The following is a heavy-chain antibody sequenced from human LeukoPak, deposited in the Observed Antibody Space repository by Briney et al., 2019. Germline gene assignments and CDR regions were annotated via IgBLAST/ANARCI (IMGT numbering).Heavy chain of an antibody. D-gene: IGHD6-13*01. Sequence: HPGGSMRLSCAASGFTFSSYAMTWVRQAPGKGLEWVANIKQDGSDKYYMDSVKGRFIISRDNAKNSLYLQMNSLRAEDTAVYYCAKDSGWFRFDYWGQGTLVTVSS. CDR1: GFTFSSYA. J-gene: IGHJ4*02. CDR3: AKDSGWFRFDY. V-gene: IGHV3-7*03. CDR2: IKQDGSDK.